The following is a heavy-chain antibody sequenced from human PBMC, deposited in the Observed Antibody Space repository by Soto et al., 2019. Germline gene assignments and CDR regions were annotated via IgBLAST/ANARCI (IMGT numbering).Heavy chain of an antibody. Sequence: EVQLLESGGGLVHPGGSLRLSCAASGFTFSSYAMNWVRQAPGKGLEWVSGISDSGISTYHAESVKGRFTISRDNSKNTLYLQMNSLRAEDTAVYYCAKGGGSGSRYYYYMDVWGKGTTVTVSS. CDR3: AKGGGSGSRYYYYMDV. D-gene: IGHD3-10*01. CDR2: ISDSGIST. V-gene: IGHV3-23*01. CDR1: GFTFSSYA. J-gene: IGHJ6*03.